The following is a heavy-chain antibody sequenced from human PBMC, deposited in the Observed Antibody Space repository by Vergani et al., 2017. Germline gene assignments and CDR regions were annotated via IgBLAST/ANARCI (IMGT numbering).Heavy chain of an antibody. CDR3: TRDSHYSDSSCLHDVFDI. D-gene: IGHD3-22*01. J-gene: IGHJ3*02. CDR1: GFSVSNTY. CDR2: LYGGGGA. V-gene: IGHV3-66*02. Sequence: EVQLVESGGGLVQPGESLKLSCAASGFSVSNTYMSWVRQVPEKGLEWVSVLYGGGGAHYADSVKGRFTISRDNSKNLLFLQMNSLRVEDTAIYYCTRDSHYSDSSCLHDVFDIWGQGTMVAVSS.